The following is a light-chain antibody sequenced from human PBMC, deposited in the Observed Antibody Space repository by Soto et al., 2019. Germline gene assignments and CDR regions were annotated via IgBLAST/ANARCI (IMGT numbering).Light chain of an antibody. CDR3: QQRSSWPPECS. J-gene: IGKJ3*01. Sequence: EFVLTQSPATLSLSPGERDTXSCRASQSVITAVAWYREKPXQAXRLIXXXAYXRATGIPARFSASGSGTDFTLTISSLEPEDFAFEYCQQRSSWPPECSFGPGTKVDIK. CDR1: QSVITA. CDR2: XAY. V-gene: IGKV3-11*01.